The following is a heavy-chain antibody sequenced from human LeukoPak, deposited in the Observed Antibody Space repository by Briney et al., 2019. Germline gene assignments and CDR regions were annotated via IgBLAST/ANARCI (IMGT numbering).Heavy chain of an antibody. D-gene: IGHD1-26*01. CDR2: ISSNGNSI. J-gene: IGHJ4*02. Sequence: GGSLRLSCAASGFTFSTYAMHWVRQAPGKGLEYVSAISSNGNSIYYANSVKGRFTISGDNSKNTLFLQMGSLRAEDMAVYYCARVQWELGSDYWGQGTLVTVSS. CDR3: ARVQWELGSDY. V-gene: IGHV3-64*01. CDR1: GFTFSTYA.